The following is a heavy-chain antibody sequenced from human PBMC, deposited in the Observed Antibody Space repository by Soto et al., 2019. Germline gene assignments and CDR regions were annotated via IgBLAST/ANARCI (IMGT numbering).Heavy chain of an antibody. CDR2: ISDYNGNT. Sequence: ASVKVSCKASGYTFTSYGISWVLLAPGQGLEWMGWISDYNGNTNYAQKLQGRVTMTTDTSTSTAYMELRSMRSDDTAVYYCARGGSIIVVVIDEEWYFDYWGQGTLVTVS. V-gene: IGHV1-18*01. J-gene: IGHJ4*02. D-gene: IGHD3-22*01. CDR3: ARGGSIIVVVIDEEWYFDY. CDR1: GYTFTSYG.